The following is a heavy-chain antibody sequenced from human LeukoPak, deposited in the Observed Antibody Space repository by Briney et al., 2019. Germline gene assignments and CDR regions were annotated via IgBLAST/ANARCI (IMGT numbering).Heavy chain of an antibody. CDR2: ISGSGGST. CDR3: AKVKGDSSGYYYWYYYYGMDV. CDR1: GFTFSGYA. Sequence: GGSVRLSCAASGFTFSGYAISWVRQAPGKGLEWVSAISGSGGSTYYADSVKGRFTISRDNSKNTLYLQMNSLRAEDTAVYYCAKVKGDSSGYYYWYYYYGMDVWGQGTTVTVSS. V-gene: IGHV3-23*01. D-gene: IGHD3-22*01. J-gene: IGHJ6*02.